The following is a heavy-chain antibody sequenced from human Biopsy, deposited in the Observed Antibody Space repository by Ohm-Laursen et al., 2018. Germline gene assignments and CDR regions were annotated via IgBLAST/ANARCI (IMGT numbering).Heavy chain of an antibody. CDR3: ARGDYFDSNGYFWFDP. CDR1: GGSISSGGSY. Sequence: TLSLTCTVSGGSISSGGSYWSWIRQRPGKGLEWIGYIFNSANTYHNPSLKNLITISGDTSKNQFSLKLNSVTAADTAVYYCARGDYFDSNGYFWFDPWGQGTLVTVPS. V-gene: IGHV4-31*01. J-gene: IGHJ5*02. D-gene: IGHD3-22*01. CDR2: IFNSANT.